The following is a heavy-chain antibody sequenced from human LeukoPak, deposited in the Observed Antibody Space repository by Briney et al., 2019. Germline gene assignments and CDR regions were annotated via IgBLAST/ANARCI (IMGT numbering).Heavy chain of an antibody. CDR3: ARNPPAAAEFYFDY. V-gene: IGHV4-38-2*02. D-gene: IGHD3-10*01. CDR2: VSHRWST. Sequence: PSETLSLTCTVSGNSISSAYFWGWIRQPPGKGLEWIGSVSHRWSTYYGPSLQSRVTISLDTSKNQFSLKLRSVTAADTAVYFCARNPPAAAEFYFDYWGQGTLVTVSS. CDR1: GNSISSAYF. J-gene: IGHJ4*02.